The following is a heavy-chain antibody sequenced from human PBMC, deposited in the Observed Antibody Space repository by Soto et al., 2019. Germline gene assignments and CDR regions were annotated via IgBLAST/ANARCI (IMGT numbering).Heavy chain of an antibody. J-gene: IGHJ6*01. CDR1: GYTYSVYL. Sequence: PVKGACKTSGYTYSVYLSSWGRKTPEKGLEWMGGIIPIFGTANYAQKVQGRVTITADESTSTAYMDLSSLGFDDTAVYYCATDRHIVVVTAEERPGYDFYGMDVWGQGTTDTVSP. CDR3: ATDRHIVVVTAEERPGYDFYGMDV. V-gene: IGHV1-69*13. CDR2: IIPIFGTA. D-gene: IGHD2-21*02.